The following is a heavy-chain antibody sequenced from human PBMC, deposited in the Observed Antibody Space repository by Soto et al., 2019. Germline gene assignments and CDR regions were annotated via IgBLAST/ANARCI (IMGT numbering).Heavy chain of an antibody. CDR1: GGSVNSDNFY. D-gene: IGHD2-2*01. V-gene: IGHV4-61*01. J-gene: IGHJ5*02. CDR3: ARNNIAMPPEFFDP. CDR2: VFHIGNT. Sequence: SETLSLTCTVSGGSVNSDNFYWSWIRQPPGKGLEWIGYVFHIGNTNYSPSLKSRVTMSIDTSRNQFSLRLSSVTAADTAVYFCARNNIAMPPEFFDPCGRGPIVTVYS.